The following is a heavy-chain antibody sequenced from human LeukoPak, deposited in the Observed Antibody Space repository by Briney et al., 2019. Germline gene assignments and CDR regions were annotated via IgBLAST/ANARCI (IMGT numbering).Heavy chain of an antibody. CDR3: ARGHLGYCSSTSCYGYYFDY. J-gene: IGHJ4*02. Sequence: PSETLSLTCAVYGGSFSGYYWSWIRQPPGKGLEWIGEINHSGSTNYNPSLKSQVTISVDTSKNQFSLKLSSVTAADTAVYYCARGHLGYCSSTSCYGYYFDYWGQGTLVTVSS. V-gene: IGHV4-34*01. CDR1: GGSFSGYY. CDR2: INHSGST. D-gene: IGHD2-2*01.